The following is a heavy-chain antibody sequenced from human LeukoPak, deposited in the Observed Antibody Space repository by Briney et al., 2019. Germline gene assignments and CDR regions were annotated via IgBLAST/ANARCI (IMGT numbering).Heavy chain of an antibody. CDR1: GYTFTSYG. CDR3: ARDDSRRPLIDWFDP. V-gene: IGHV1-18*01. Sequence: ASVKVSCKASGYTFTSYGISWVRQAPGQGLEWMGWTSAYNGNTNYAQKLQGRVTMTTDTSTSTAYMELRSLRSDDTAVYYCARDDSRRPLIDWFDPWGQGTLVTVSS. CDR2: TSAYNGNT. D-gene: IGHD3-22*01. J-gene: IGHJ5*02.